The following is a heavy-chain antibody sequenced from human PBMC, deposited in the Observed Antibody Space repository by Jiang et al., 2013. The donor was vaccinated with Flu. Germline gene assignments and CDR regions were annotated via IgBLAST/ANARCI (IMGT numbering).Heavy chain of an antibody. J-gene: IGHJ4*02. D-gene: IGHD1-26*01. CDR1: GASISRSDYY. CDR3: ARQEGSGSYLGF. Sequence: LLKPSETLSLTCTVSGASISRSDYYWVWIRQPPGKGLEWIGSIYYSGTTYYNPSLKSRVTISVGTSKNQFSLRLSSVTATDTAVYYCARQEGSGSYLGFWGQGTLVTVSS. V-gene: IGHV4-39*01. CDR2: IYYSGTT.